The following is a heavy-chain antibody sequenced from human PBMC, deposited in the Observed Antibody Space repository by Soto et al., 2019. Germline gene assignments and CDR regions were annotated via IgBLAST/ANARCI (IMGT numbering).Heavy chain of an antibody. V-gene: IGHV4-34*01. J-gene: IGHJ6*02. CDR1: GVSFSGYY. CDR3: ARERIAAAGKYYYYYGMDV. Sequence: SETLSLTCAVYGVSFSGYYWTWIRQPPGTGLEWIGEINHSGSTNYNPSLKSRVTISVDKSKNQFSLKLSSVTAADTAVYYCARERIAAAGKYYYYYGMDVWGQGTTVTVSS. D-gene: IGHD6-13*01. CDR2: INHSGST.